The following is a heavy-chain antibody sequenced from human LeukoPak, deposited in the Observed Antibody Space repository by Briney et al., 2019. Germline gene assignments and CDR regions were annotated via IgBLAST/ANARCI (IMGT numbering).Heavy chain of an antibody. Sequence: GASVKVSCKASGYTFTSYYMHWVRQAPGQGLEWMGIINPSGGSTSYAQKFQGRVTMTRDTSTSTVYMELSSLRSEDTAVYYCARVPISRRSKSDGYYGMDVWGQGTTVTVSS. D-gene: IGHD2-2*01. V-gene: IGHV1-46*01. CDR3: ARVPISRRSKSDGYYGMDV. CDR1: GYTFTSYY. CDR2: INPSGGST. J-gene: IGHJ6*02.